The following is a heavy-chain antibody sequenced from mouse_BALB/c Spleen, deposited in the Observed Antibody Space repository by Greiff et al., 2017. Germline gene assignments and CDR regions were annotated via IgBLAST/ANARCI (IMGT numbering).Heavy chain of an antibody. J-gene: IGHJ4*01. CDR3: ARADGYYVNYAMDY. Sequence: VQLQQSGPELVKPGASVKISCKASGYSFTSYSIHWVKQRPGQGLEWIGWIFPGSGNTKYNEKFKGKATLTADTSSSTAYMQLSSLTSEDSAVYFCARADGYYVNYAMDYWGQGTSVTVSA. D-gene: IGHD2-3*01. CDR2: IFPGSGNT. V-gene: IGHV1-66*01. CDR1: GYSFTSYS.